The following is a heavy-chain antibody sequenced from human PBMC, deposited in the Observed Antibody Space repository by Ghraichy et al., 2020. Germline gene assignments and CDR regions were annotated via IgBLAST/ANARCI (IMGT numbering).Heavy chain of an antibody. V-gene: IGHV4-4*07. CDR3: ARDLAAAGDY. Sequence: IGRMYTNGSTNYNPSLKSRVTMSVDTSKNPFTLRLSSVTAADTAVYFCARDLAAAGDYWGQGNLVTIFS. CDR2: MYTNGST. J-gene: IGHJ4*02. D-gene: IGHD6-13*01.